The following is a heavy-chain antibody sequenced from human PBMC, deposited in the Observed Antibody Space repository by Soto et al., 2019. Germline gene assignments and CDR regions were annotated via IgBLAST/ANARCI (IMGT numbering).Heavy chain of an antibody. CDR3: ARVVVVVPAAIGFDY. CDR2: INHSGST. J-gene: IGHJ4*02. CDR1: GGSFSGYY. V-gene: IGHV4-34*01. Sequence: QVQLQQWGAGLLKPSETLSLTCAVYGGSFSGYYWSWIRQPPGKGLEWIGEINHSGSTNYNPSLKSRVTISVDTSKNQFSLKLSSVTAADTAVYYCARVVVVVPAAIGFDYWGQGTLVTVSS. D-gene: IGHD2-2*02.